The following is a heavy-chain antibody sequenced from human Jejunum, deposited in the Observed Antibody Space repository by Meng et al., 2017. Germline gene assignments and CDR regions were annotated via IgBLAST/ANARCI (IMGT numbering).Heavy chain of an antibody. D-gene: IGHD3-22*01. V-gene: IGHV1-3*01. CDR1: GYTFKNYL. Sequence: QVQLVQSVAEVKKPGGAVTVSCKASGYTFKNYLIHWVRQAPGQRLEWMGWVNAGNGNTKSSQNFQGRVTFNRDTSATTAYMELSSLTPEDTAVYYCARLYYFDSSGTYDYWGQGTLVTVSS. J-gene: IGHJ4*02. CDR3: ARLYYFDSSGTYDY. CDR2: VNAGNGNT.